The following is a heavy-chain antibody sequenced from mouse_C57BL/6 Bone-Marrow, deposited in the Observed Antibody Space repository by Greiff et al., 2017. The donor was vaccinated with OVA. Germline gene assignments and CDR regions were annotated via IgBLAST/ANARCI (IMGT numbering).Heavy chain of an antibody. CDR3: ASHSYYYAMDY. CDR1: GYTFTDYY. CDR2: INPNNGGT. V-gene: IGHV1-26*01. D-gene: IGHD2-12*01. J-gene: IGHJ4*01. Sequence: EVQLQQSGPELVKPGASVKISCKASGYTFTDYYMNWVKQSHGKSLEWIGDINPNNGGTSYNQKFKGKATLTVDKSSSTAYMELRSLTSEDSAVYYCASHSYYYAMDYWGQGTSVTVSS.